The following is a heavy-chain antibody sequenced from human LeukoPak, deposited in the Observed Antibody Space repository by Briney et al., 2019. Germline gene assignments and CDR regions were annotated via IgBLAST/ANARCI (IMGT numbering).Heavy chain of an antibody. CDR2: ISSNGGST. D-gene: IGHD6-19*01. V-gene: IGHV3-23*01. CDR3: AKTVAAYYYYHMDV. Sequence: GGSLRLSCAASGFTFSTYDMTWVRQAPGKGLEYVSAISSNGGSTNYADSVKGRFTISRDNSKNTLYLQMNSLRAEDTAVYFCAKTVAAYYYYHMDVWGQGTTVTVSS. CDR1: GFTFSTYD. J-gene: IGHJ6*02.